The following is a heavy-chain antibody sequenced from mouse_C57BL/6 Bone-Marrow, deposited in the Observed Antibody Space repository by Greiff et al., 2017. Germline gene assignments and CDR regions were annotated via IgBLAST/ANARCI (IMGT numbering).Heavy chain of an antibody. CDR1: GFNIKDDY. V-gene: IGHV14-4*01. CDR3: TTHYGSSHWYFDV. D-gene: IGHD1-1*01. Sequence: VQLQQSGAELVRPGASVKLSCTASGFNIKDDYMHWVKQRPEQGLEWIGWIDPENGDTEYASKFQGKATITADTSSNTAYLQLSSLTSEDTAVYYCTTHYGSSHWYFDVGGTGTTVTVSS. CDR2: IDPENGDT. J-gene: IGHJ1*03.